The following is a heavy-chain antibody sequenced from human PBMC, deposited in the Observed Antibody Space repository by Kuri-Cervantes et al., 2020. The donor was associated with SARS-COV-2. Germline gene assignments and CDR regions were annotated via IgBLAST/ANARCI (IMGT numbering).Heavy chain of an antibody. J-gene: IGHJ4*02. CDR1: GFTVSSNY. CDR3: ARGPDCSSTSCYLGFDY. Sequence: GGSLRLSCAASGFTVSSNYMSWVRQAPGKGLERVSVIYSGGSTYYADSVKGRFTISRDNSKNTLYLQMNSLRAEDTAVYYCARGPDCSSTSCYLGFDYWGQGTLVTVSS. V-gene: IGHV3-53*01. D-gene: IGHD2-2*01. CDR2: IYSGGST.